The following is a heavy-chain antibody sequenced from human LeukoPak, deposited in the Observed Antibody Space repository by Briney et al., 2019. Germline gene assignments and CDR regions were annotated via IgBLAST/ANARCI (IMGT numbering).Heavy chain of an antibody. V-gene: IGHV3-48*03. CDR3: ARDGYHYYGSGTYFGYYYMDV. J-gene: IGHJ6*03. CDR1: GFTFSSYE. D-gene: IGHD3-10*01. CDR2: ISGSGSAI. Sequence: GGSLRLSCAASGFTFSSYEMNWVRQAPGKGLEWVSYISGSGSAIYYADSVKGRFTISRDNAKISLYLQMNSLRAEDTAVYYCARDGYHYYGSGTYFGYYYMDVWGKGTTVTISS.